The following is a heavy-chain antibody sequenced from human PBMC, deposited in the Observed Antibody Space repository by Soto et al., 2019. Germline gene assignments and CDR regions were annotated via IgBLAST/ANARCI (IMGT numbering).Heavy chain of an antibody. CDR1: GLTFSDYW. CDR3: ARDSNHVCGH. D-gene: IGHD2-21*01. Sequence: EVHLVESGGALVQPGGSLRLSCAASGLTFSDYWMTWVRQTPGKGLEGVANMNPDGSEQYYLDSVKGRFTISRDNAKNSLYVQMDSLRGEDKAVYYCARDSNHVCGHWGQGTQVIVSS. CDR2: MNPDGSEQ. V-gene: IGHV3-7*04. J-gene: IGHJ4*02.